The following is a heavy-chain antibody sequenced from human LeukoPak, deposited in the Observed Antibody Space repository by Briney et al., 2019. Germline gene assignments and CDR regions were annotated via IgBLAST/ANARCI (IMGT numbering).Heavy chain of an antibody. CDR2: VGVSGGNT. CDR3: ARRNFFDY. Sequence: GGSLRLSCAASGFTFSTHAMSWVRQAPGKGLEWVSAVGVSGGNTYYADSVKGRFTISRDNSNNTLYLQMNSLRAEDTALYYCARRNFFDYWGQGTLVTVSS. CDR1: GFTFSTHA. J-gene: IGHJ4*02. V-gene: IGHV3-23*01.